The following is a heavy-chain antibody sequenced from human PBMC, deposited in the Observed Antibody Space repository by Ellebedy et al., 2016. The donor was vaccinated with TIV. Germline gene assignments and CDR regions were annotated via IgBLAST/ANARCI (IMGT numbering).Heavy chain of an antibody. CDR1: GFSFSDYA. CDR3: AKDPDYAY. Sequence: GGSLRLXXAASGFSFSDYAMHWVRQAPGKGLDWVALISYDGSSKYYADSVKGRFTISRDNSKNTLYLQMNSLRAEDTAVYYCAKDPDYAYWGQGTLVTVSS. J-gene: IGHJ4*02. D-gene: IGHD4-17*01. V-gene: IGHV3-30-3*01. CDR2: ISYDGSSK.